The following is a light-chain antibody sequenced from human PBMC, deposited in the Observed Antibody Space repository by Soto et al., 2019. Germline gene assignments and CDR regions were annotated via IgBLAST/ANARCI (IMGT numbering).Light chain of an antibody. CDR1: QNINKY. V-gene: IGKV1-39*01. CDR2: AAS. CDR3: HQSFRTPQKHT. Sequence: DIEMTQSPSSLVASVGDRVTITCRASQNINKYSNWYQQKPGKAPKLLIYAASTLQTGVPSRFSVSVYGTEFTLSISSLQPEDFAVYFCHQSFRTPQKHTFGQGTNLQMK. J-gene: IGKJ2*01.